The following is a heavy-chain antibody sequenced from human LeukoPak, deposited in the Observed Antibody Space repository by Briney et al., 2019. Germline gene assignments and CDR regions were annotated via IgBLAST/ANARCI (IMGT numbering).Heavy chain of an antibody. J-gene: IGHJ5*02. CDR3: ARHPSNYFDSSGYFGCFDP. D-gene: IGHD3-22*01. CDR2: INPSGGNT. CDR1: GYTFTNYY. Sequence: GASVKVSCKASGYTFTNYYMHWVRQAPGQGLEWMGIINPSGGNTDYAQKFQGRVSMTRDTSTSTFYMELSSLRSEDTAVYYCARHPSNYFDSSGYFGCFDPWGQGTLVTVSS. V-gene: IGHV1-46*01.